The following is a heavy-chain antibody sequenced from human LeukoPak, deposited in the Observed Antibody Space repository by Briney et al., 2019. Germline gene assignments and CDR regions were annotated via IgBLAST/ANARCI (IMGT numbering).Heavy chain of an antibody. Sequence: SETLSLTCAVYGGSFSGYYWSWIRQPPGKGLEWIGRIYTSGSTNYNPSLKSRVTISVDTSKNQFSLKLSSVTAADTAVYYCAREWLLLFDYWGQGTLVTVSS. CDR1: GGSFSGYY. J-gene: IGHJ4*02. D-gene: IGHD3-22*01. CDR3: AREWLLLFDY. V-gene: IGHV4-59*10. CDR2: IYTSGST.